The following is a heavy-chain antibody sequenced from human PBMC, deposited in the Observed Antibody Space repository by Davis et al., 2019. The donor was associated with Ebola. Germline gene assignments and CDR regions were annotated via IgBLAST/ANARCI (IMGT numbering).Heavy chain of an antibody. CDR1: GGSISSSSYY. J-gene: IGHJ5*02. CDR2: IYYSGST. V-gene: IGHV4-39*01. Sequence: MPGGSLRLSCTVSGGSISSSSYYWGWIRQLPGKGLEWIGSIYYSGSTYYNPSLKSRVTISVDTSKNQFSLKLSSVTAADTAVYYCARGGFLWFGELSANWFDPWGQGTLVTVSS. D-gene: IGHD3-10*01. CDR3: ARGGFLWFGELSANWFDP.